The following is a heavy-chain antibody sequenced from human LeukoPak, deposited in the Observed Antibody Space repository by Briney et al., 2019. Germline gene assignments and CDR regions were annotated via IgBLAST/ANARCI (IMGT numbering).Heavy chain of an antibody. CDR1: GFTFSRYA. CDR2: ISGSGDTT. CDR3: AKDFGDCSNGVCYGKPFDY. V-gene: IGHV3-23*01. Sequence: GGSLRLSCAASGFTFSRYAMTWARQAPGKGLEWVSGISGSGDTTYYADPVKGRFTISRDNSKNTLYLQMNSLRAEDTAVYYCAKDFGDCSNGVCYGKPFDYWGQGTLVTASS. D-gene: IGHD2-8*01. J-gene: IGHJ4*02.